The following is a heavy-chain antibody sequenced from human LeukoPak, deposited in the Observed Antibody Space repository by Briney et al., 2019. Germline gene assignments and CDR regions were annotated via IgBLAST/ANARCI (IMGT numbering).Heavy chain of an antibody. V-gene: IGHV3-21*01. CDR1: GFTFSSYS. D-gene: IGHD3-10*01. CDR2: ICSSGSFT. CDR3: ARGVRGVINYMDV. J-gene: IGHJ6*03. Sequence: GGSLRLSCAVSGFTFSSYSMNWVRQGPGKGLEWVSSICSSGSFTYYADSVRGRFTISRDNAKNSLYLQMNSRRAEDTAVYHCARGVRGVINYMDVWGKGTTVTVSS.